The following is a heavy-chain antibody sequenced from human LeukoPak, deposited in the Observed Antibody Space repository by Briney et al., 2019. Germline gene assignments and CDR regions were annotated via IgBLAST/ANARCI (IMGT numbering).Heavy chain of an antibody. V-gene: IGHV3-23*01. J-gene: IGHJ4*02. D-gene: IGHD4-17*01. CDR2: ISASGGTT. CDR3: AKDGDDYGDYLKLDY. CDR1: GFTFSDYA. Sequence: PGGSLRLSCATSGFTFSDYALSWVRQAPGKGLEWVSTISASGGTTYYADSVKGRFTISRDNSKNTLYLQMDSLRAEDTAVYYCAKDGDDYGDYLKLDYWGQGTLVTVSS.